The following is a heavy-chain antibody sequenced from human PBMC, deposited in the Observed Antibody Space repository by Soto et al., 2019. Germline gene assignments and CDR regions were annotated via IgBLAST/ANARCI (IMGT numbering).Heavy chain of an antibody. Sequence: EVQLLESGGGLVQPGGSLRLSCAASGFTFSSYAMSWVRQAPGKGLEWVSAISGSGGSTYYADSVKGRFTISRDNSKNTLYLQMNSMRAEDTAVYYCAKDITIFGVGGDIWGQGTMVTVSS. J-gene: IGHJ3*02. CDR3: AKDITIFGVGGDI. CDR1: GFTFSSYA. V-gene: IGHV3-23*01. D-gene: IGHD3-3*01. CDR2: ISGSGGST.